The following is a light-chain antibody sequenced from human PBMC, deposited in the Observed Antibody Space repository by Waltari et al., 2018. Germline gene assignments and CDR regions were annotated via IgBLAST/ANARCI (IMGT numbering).Light chain of an antibody. CDR1: NSDIGGSNY. V-gene: IGLV2-14*03. CDR2: DVS. CDR3: SSYTSRSTLGI. J-gene: IGLJ2*01. Sequence: QSALIQPASVSGSPGQSLTISCTGTNSDIGGSNYVTWYQQHPGKAPKLLIYDVSSRPSGVSNRFSGSKSGNTASLTISGLQADDEAVYSCSSYTSRSTLGIFGGGTKVTVL.